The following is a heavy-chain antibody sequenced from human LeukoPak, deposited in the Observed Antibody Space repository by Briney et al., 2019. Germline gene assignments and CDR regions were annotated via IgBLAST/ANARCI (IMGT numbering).Heavy chain of an antibody. V-gene: IGHV3-23*01. D-gene: IGHD6-19*01. J-gene: IGHJ4*02. CDR2: ISGGGGST. CDR1: GFPFSSYA. CDR3: APFPGKSSSVLDY. Sequence: GGSVTLSCAASGFPFSSYAMLWLRQSPERGVEWVSAISGGGGSTYYADAVKGRFTISRDNSKNTLYLQMNSLRAEDTAAYYCAPFPGKSSSVLDYWGQGTLVTVSS.